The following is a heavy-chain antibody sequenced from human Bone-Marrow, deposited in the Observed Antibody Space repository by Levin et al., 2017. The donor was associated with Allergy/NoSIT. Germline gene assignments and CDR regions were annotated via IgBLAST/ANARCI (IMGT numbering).Heavy chain of an antibody. CDR3: ARGGNMIVVASRFDL. V-gene: IGHV4-59*01. CDR1: GGSISSYY. Sequence: SETLSLTCTVSGGSISSYYWSWIRQPPGKGLEWIGYIYYSGSTNYNPSLKSRVTISVDTSKNQFSLKLSSVTAADTAVYYCARGGNMIVVASRFDLWGRGTLVTVSS. D-gene: IGHD3-22*01. J-gene: IGHJ2*01. CDR2: IYYSGST.